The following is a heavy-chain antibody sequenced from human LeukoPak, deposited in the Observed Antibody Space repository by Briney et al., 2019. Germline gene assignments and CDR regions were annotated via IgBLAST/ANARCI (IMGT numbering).Heavy chain of an antibody. V-gene: IGHV4-59*01. CDR2: IYYSGST. CDR3: ARASITMVRGISANCFDP. D-gene: IGHD3-10*01. J-gene: IGHJ5*02. Sequence: SETLSLTCTVSGGSISSYYWSWIRQPPGKRLEWIGYIYYSGSTNYNPSLKSRVTMSVDTSKNQFSLKLSSVTAADTAVYYCARASITMVRGISANCFDPWGRGTLVTVSS. CDR1: GGSISSYY.